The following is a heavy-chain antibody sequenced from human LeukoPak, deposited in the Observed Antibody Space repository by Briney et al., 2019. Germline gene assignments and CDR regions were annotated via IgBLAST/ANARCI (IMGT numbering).Heavy chain of an antibody. D-gene: IGHD2-2*02. CDR3: AREGEDCSSTSCYSGYLDY. CDR2: ISYDGSNK. V-gene: IGHV3-30-3*01. CDR1: GFTFSSYA. Sequence: GRSLRLSCAASGFTFSSYAMHWVRQAPAKGREGVAVISYDGSNKYFADSVKGRFTISRDNSKNTLYLQMNSLRAEDTAVYYCAREGEDCSSTSCYSGYLDYWGQGTLVTVSS. J-gene: IGHJ4*02.